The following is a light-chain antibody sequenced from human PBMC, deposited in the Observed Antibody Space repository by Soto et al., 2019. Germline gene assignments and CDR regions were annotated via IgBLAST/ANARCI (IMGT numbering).Light chain of an antibody. J-gene: IGKJ5*01. CDR2: DAS. Sequence: EIVLPQSPVTLSVPPGERATLSCRASQSVSIYFAWYQKHPGPAPILLIDDASIRATGIPARSSGSASGTDNTLTISSQEPEDVAVYYRQQHRNWQLTFGRGTRVEIK. CDR3: QQHRNWQLT. V-gene: IGKV3-11*01. CDR1: QSVSIY.